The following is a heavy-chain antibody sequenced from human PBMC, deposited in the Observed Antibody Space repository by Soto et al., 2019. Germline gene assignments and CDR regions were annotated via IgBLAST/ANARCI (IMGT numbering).Heavy chain of an antibody. J-gene: IGHJ6*02. V-gene: IGHV1-18*04. CDR3: ARVRPIFGKGGMDV. CDR1: GYTFTSYG. CDR2: ISAYNGNT. Sequence: ASVKVSCKASGYTFTSYGNSWVRQAPGQGLEWMGWISAYNGNTNYAQKLQVRVTMTTDTSTSTAYMELRSLRSDDTAVYYCARVRPIFGKGGMDVWGQGTTVTVSS. D-gene: IGHD3-3*01.